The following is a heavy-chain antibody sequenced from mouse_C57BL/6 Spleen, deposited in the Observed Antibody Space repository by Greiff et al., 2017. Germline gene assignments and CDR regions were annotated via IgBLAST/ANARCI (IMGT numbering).Heavy chain of an antibody. CDR1: GYTFTSYW. CDR3: ASSYYGIYVPHYFDY. J-gene: IGHJ2*01. Sequence: QVQLQQPGAELVKPGASVKLSCKASGYTFTSYWMQWVKQRPGQGLEWIGEIDPSDSYTNYNQKFKGKATLTVDTSSSTAYMQLSSLTSEDSAVYYCASSYYGIYVPHYFDYWGQGTTLTVSS. V-gene: IGHV1-50*01. CDR2: IDPSDSYT. D-gene: IGHD2-1*01.